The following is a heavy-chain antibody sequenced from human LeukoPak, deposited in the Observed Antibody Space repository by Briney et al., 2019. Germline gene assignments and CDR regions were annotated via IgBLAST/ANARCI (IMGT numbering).Heavy chain of an antibody. CDR1: GFTFGGYG. D-gene: IGHD1-14*01. CDR2: IAYDGSRA. CDR3: TRYNNDHFDY. Sequence: SGRSLRLSCAGSGFTFGGYGMLWFRQTPGKGLEWVAVIAYDGSRAFYADSVRGRFTISRDNSKNTMSVQMDDLRAEDTAVYYCTRYNNDHFDYWGQGTLVTVSS. V-gene: IGHV3-33*01. J-gene: IGHJ4*02.